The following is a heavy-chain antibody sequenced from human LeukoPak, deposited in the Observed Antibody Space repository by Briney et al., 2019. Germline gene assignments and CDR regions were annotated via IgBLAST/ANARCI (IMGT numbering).Heavy chain of an antibody. J-gene: IGHJ3*02. CDR2: INGDGDDT. CDR3: AKDRGAAAGTGGAFDI. V-gene: IGHV3-43*01. Sequence: GGSLRLSCAASGFTFHDYTMHWVRQRPGKGLEWVSLINGDGDDTYYPDSVKGRSTVSRDNSKSSLYLQMNNLRAEDTALYYCAKDRGAAAGTGGAFDIWGQGTMVTVSS. CDR1: GFTFHDYT. D-gene: IGHD6-13*01.